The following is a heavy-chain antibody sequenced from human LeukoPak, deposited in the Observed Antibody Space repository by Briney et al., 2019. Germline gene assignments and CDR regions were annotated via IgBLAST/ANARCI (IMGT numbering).Heavy chain of an antibody. Sequence: PGGSLRLSCAASGFTFSNYWMHWVRQAPGKGLVWVARIKSDGSSTGYADSVKDRFTISRDNAKNTLYLQMNSLRVEDTAVYYCERDFYGARGDYWGQGTPVTVSS. D-gene: IGHD2/OR15-2a*01. CDR3: ERDFYGARGDY. CDR2: IKSDGSST. V-gene: IGHV3-74*01. CDR1: GFTFSNYW. J-gene: IGHJ4*02.